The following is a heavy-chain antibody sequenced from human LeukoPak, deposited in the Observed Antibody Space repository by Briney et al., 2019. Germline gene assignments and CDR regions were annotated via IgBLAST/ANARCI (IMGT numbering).Heavy chain of an antibody. CDR2: IYYSGST. CDR3: ARILGYCTNGVCPAPYAFDI. Sequence: SETLSLTCTVSGGSISSSSYYWGWIRQPPGKGLEWIGSIYYSGSTYYNPFLKSRVTISVDTSKNQFSLKLSSVTAADTAVYYCARILGYCTNGVCPAPYAFDIWGQGTMVTVSS. D-gene: IGHD2-8*01. V-gene: IGHV4-39*07. J-gene: IGHJ3*02. CDR1: GGSISSSSYY.